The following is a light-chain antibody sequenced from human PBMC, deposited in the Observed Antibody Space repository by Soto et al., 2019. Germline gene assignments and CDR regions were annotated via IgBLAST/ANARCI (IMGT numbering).Light chain of an antibody. V-gene: IGKV3-20*01. CDR2: GAS. J-gene: IGKJ2*01. Sequence: EIVLTQSPGTLSLSPGERATLSCRASQSVSSTYIAWYQQKSGQAPRLLVYGASSRATGIPDRFSGSGSGTDFTLTIGRLEPGDFALYYCQQYGGSPPYTFGQGTKREIK. CDR3: QQYGGSPPYT. CDR1: QSVSSTY.